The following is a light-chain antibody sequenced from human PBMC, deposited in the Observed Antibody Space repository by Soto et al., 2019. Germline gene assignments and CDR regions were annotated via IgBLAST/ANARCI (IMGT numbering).Light chain of an antibody. CDR2: AAS. Sequence: DIQMTQYTSSLSASVGDRVTITCRANQSVSDSLNWYQQKPGKVPKLLIYAASSLRSGVPSRISGSGSGTDFTLTISCLQPEDFATYYCHQSYSTPQPFGQGTKVDIK. J-gene: IGKJ1*01. CDR3: HQSYSTPQP. CDR1: QSVSDS. V-gene: IGKV1-39*01.